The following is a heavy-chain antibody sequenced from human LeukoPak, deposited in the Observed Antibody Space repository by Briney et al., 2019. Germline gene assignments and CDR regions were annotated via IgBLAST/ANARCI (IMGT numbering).Heavy chain of an antibody. CDR1: GGSISSNNY. CDR2: INHSGST. CDR3: ARPYGSSDY. D-gene: IGHD3-10*01. J-gene: IGHJ4*02. V-gene: IGHV4-4*02. Sequence: SETLSLTCAVSGGSISSNNYWSWVRQPPGKGLEWIGEINHSGSTNYNPSLKSRVTISVDTSKNQISLKLSSVTAADTAVYYCARPYGSSDYWGQGTLVTVSS.